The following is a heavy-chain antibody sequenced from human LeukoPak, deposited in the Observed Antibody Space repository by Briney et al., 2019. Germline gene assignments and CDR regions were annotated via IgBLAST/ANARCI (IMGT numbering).Heavy chain of an antibody. D-gene: IGHD3-9*01. Sequence: VASVKVSCKASGYTFTGYYMHWVRQAPEQGLEWMGWINPNSGGTNYAQKFQGRVTMTRDTSISTAYMELSRLRSDDTAVYYCARRRVGLRYFDWPNDAFDIWGQGTMVTVSS. J-gene: IGHJ3*02. CDR2: INPNSGGT. V-gene: IGHV1-2*02. CDR3: ARRRVGLRYFDWPNDAFDI. CDR1: GYTFTGYY.